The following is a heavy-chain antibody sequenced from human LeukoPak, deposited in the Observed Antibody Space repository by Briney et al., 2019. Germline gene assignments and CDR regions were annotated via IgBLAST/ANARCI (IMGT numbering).Heavy chain of an antibody. V-gene: IGHV5-51*01. CDR3: ARPLTGMAAVAY. CDR1: GYRFTTYW. J-gene: IGHJ4*02. D-gene: IGHD6-13*01. CDR2: IYPGDSDT. Sequence: GASLKISCRASGYRFTTYWIGWVRQMPGKGLEWMGIIYPGDSDTRYSPSFQGQVTISADKSISTAYLQWSSLKASDTAVYFCARPLTGMAAVAYWGQGTLVTVSS.